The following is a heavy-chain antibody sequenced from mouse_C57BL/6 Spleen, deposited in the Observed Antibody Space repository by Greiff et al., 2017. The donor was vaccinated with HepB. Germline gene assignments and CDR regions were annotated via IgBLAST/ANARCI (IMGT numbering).Heavy chain of an antibody. V-gene: IGHV14-3*01. J-gene: IGHJ2*01. CDR3: ARDYYYGSSQYYFDY. D-gene: IGHD1-1*01. Sequence: VQLKESVAELVRPGASVKLSCTASGFNIKNTYMHWVKQRPEQGLEWIGRIDPANGNTKYAPKFQGKATITADTSSNTAYLQLSSLTSEDTAIYYCARDYYYGSSQYYFDYWGQGTTLTVSS. CDR2: IDPANGNT. CDR1: GFNIKNTY.